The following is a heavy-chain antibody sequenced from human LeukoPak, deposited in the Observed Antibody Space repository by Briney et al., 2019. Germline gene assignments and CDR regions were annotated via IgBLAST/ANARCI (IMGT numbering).Heavy chain of an antibody. CDR3: ARAGGRYCSGGSCYWFDP. Sequence: ASVKVSCKASGYTFTGYYMHWVRQAPGQGLEWMGWINPNSGGTNYAQKFQGRVTMTRDTSISTAYMGLSRLRSDDTAVYYCARAGGRYCSGGSCYWFDPWGQGTLVTVSS. CDR2: INPNSGGT. D-gene: IGHD2-15*01. V-gene: IGHV1-2*02. J-gene: IGHJ5*02. CDR1: GYTFTGYY.